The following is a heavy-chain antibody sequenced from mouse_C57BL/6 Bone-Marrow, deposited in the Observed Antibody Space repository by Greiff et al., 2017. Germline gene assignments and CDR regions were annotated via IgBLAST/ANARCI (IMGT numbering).Heavy chain of an antibody. CDR3: TTVVHY. CDR1: GFNIKDDY. D-gene: IGHD1-1*01. V-gene: IGHV14-4*01. J-gene: IGHJ2*01. CDR2: LDPENGDT. Sequence: VQLKESGAELVRPGASVKLSCTASGFNIKDDYMHWVKQRPEQGLEWIGWLDPENGDTEYASKFQGKATITADTSSNTAYLQLSSLTSEDTAVYYCTTVVHYWVQGTTLTVSS.